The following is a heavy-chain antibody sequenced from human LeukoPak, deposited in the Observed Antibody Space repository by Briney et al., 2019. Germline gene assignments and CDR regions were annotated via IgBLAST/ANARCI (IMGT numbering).Heavy chain of an antibody. CDR1: GYTFTSYD. D-gene: IGHD3-9*01. CDR2: MSPNSGNT. CDR3: ARGLVLRYFDWLPAYYLDY. Sequence: ASVKVSCKASGYTFTSYDINWVRQATGQGLEWMGWMSPNSGNTGYAQKFQGRVTITRNTSISTAYMELSSLRSEDTAVYYCARGLVLRYFDWLPAYYLDYWGQGTLVTVSS. J-gene: IGHJ4*02. V-gene: IGHV1-8*03.